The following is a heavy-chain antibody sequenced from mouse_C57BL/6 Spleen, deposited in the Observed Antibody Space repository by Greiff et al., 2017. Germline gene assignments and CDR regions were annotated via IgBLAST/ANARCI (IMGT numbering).Heavy chain of an antibody. J-gene: IGHJ4*01. D-gene: IGHD1-1*01. CDR2: IWSGGST. V-gene: IGHV2-2*01. Sequence: VQLQQSGPGLVQPSQSLSITCTVSGFSLTSYGVHWVRQSPGKGLEWLGVIWSGGSTDYNAAFISRLSISKDNSKSQVFFKMNSLQADDTAIYYCARGTVVAKRDAMDYGGQGTSVTVSS. CDR3: ARGTVVAKRDAMDY. CDR1: GFSLTSYG.